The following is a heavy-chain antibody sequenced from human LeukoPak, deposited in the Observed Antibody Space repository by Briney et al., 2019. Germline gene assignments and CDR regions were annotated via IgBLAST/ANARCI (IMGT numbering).Heavy chain of an antibody. CDR2: IYTSGST. Sequence: PSETLSLTCTVSGSSISSGSYYWSWIRQPAGKGLEWIGRIYTSGSTNYNPSLKSRVTISVDTSKNQFSLKLSSVTAADTAVYYCARERGGYSGYDFSVYWFDPWGQGTLVTVSS. V-gene: IGHV4-61*02. J-gene: IGHJ5*02. CDR1: GSSISSGSYY. D-gene: IGHD5-12*01. CDR3: ARERGGYSGYDFSVYWFDP.